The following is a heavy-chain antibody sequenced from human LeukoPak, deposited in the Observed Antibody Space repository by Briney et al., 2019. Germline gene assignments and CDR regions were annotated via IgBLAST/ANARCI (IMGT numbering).Heavy chain of an antibody. CDR3: ARVLLWGYFDWLLLDY. J-gene: IGHJ4*02. V-gene: IGHV1-18*01. CDR1: RYTFTSYG. D-gene: IGHD3-9*01. Sequence: GASVKVSCKASRYTFTSYGISWVRQAPGQGLEWMGWISAYNGNTNYAQKLQGRVTMTTDTSTSTAYMELRSLRSDDTAVYYCARVLLWGYFDWLLLDYWGQGTLVTVSS. CDR2: ISAYNGNT.